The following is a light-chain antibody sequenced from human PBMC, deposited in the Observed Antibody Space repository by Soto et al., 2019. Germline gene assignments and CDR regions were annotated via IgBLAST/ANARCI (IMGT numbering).Light chain of an antibody. V-gene: IGKV3-20*01. J-gene: IGKJ1*01. CDR1: QSVSSNY. CDR3: QQYGSPWT. Sequence: EIVLTQSPGTLSLSPGERATLSCRASQSVSSNYLTWYQQKPGQAPRLLIYGASSRATGIPDRFSGSGSGTDFTLTISRLEPEDFAVYYCQQYGSPWTFGQGTKVDNK. CDR2: GAS.